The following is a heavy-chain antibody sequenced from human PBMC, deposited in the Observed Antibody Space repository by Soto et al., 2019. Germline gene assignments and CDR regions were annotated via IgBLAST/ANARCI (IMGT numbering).Heavy chain of an antibody. CDR3: ARVGGYDYYDSSGFHY. Sequence: SETLSLTCTVSGGSISSYYWSWIRQPPGKGLEWIGYIYYSGSTNYNPSLKSRVTISVDTSKNQFSLKLSSVTAADTAVYYCARVGGYDYYDSSGFHYWGQGTLVTVSS. J-gene: IGHJ4*02. V-gene: IGHV4-59*01. D-gene: IGHD3-22*01. CDR1: GGSISSYY. CDR2: IYYSGST.